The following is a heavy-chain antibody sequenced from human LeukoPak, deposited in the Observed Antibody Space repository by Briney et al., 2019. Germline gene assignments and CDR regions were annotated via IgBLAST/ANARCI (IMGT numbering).Heavy chain of an antibody. CDR1: GFIFSSYV. D-gene: IGHD7-27*01. Sequence: PGGSLRLSCAASGFIFSSYVMIWVRQAPGKGPEWVSIIGTSGGDIHYADSVKGRFSISRDNSKNTLSPQMNSLRVDDTAVYYCARDPNWGSGYWGQGTLVTVSS. CDR3: ARDPNWGSGY. CDR2: IGTSGGDI. V-gene: IGHV3-23*01. J-gene: IGHJ4*02.